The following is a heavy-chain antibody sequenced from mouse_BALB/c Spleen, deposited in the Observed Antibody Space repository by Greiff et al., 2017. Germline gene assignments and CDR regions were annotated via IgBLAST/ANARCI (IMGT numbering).Heavy chain of an antibody. CDR3: ARDGPSYAMDY. CDR1: GISITTGNYR. V-gene: IGHV3-5*02. CDR2: IYYSGTI. J-gene: IGHJ4*01. Sequence: EVKVEESGPGLVKPSQTVSLTCTVTGISITTGNYRWSWIRQFPGNKLEWIGYIYYSGTITYNPSLTSRTTITRDTSKNQFFLEMNSLTAEDTATYYCARDGPSYAMDYWGQGTSVTVSS.